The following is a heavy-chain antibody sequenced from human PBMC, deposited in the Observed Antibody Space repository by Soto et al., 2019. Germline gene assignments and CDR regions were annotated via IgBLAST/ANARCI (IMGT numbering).Heavy chain of an antibody. D-gene: IGHD3-16*01. Sequence: GGSLRLSCAASGFTFSSYGMHWVRQAPGKGLEWVAVISYDGSNKYYADSVKGRFTISRDNSKNTLYLQMNSLRAEDTAVYYCSKDLSYRWGRYYYYYYGMDVWGQGTTVTVSS. V-gene: IGHV3-30*18. CDR3: SKDLSYRWGRYYYYYYGMDV. CDR2: ISYDGSNK. CDR1: GFTFSSYG. J-gene: IGHJ6*02.